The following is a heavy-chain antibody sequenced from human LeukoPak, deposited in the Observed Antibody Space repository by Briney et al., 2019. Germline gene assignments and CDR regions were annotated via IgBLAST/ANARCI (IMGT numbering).Heavy chain of an antibody. CDR3: ASVYSSGWYFLPD. CDR1: GGSISSGGYY. CDR2: IYYSGST. V-gene: IGHV4-61*08. Sequence: SQTLSLTCTVSGGSISSGGYYWSWIRQPPGKGLEWIGYIYYSGSTNYNPSLKSRVTISVDTSKNQFSLKLSSVTAADTAVYYCASVYSSGWYFLPDWGQGTLVTVSS. J-gene: IGHJ4*02. D-gene: IGHD6-19*01.